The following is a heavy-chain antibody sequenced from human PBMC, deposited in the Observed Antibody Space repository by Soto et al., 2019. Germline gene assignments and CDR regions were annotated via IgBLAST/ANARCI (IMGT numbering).Heavy chain of an antibody. CDR2: ISGSGGST. J-gene: IGHJ3*02. V-gene: IGHV3-23*01. D-gene: IGHD2-8*01. CDR1: GFTFSSYA. Sequence: GGSLRLSCAASGFTFSSYAMSWVRQAPGKGLEWVSAISGSGGSTYYADSVKGRFTISRDNSKNTLYLQMNSLRAEDTAVYYCAKTAGYFTNGVCYNGDPDAFDIWGQGTMVTVSS. CDR3: AKTAGYFTNGVCYNGDPDAFDI.